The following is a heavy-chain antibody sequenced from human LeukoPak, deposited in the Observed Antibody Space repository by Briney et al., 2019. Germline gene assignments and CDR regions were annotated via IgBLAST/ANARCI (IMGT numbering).Heavy chain of an antibody. D-gene: IGHD5-18*01. V-gene: IGHV4-39*01. CDR2: IYYSGST. J-gene: IGHJ3*02. Sequence: SETLSLTCTVSGGSISSSSYYWGWIRQPPGKGLEWIGSIYYSGSTYYNPSLKSRVTISVDTSKNQFSLKLSSVTAADTAVSYCASPYSYGDAFDIWGQGTMVTVSS. CDR3: ASPYSYGDAFDI. CDR1: GGSISSSSYY.